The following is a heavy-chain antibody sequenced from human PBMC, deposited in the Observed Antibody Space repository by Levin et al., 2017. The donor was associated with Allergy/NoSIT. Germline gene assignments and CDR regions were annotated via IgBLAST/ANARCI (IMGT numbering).Heavy chain of an antibody. V-gene: IGHV3-15*05. Sequence: GGSLRLSCAASGFTFINAWMSWVRQAPGKGLEWVGRIRSKTAGGATDYAAPVKGRFTISRDDSKNTLFLQMNILKAEDTAVYYCTTETPRVVSNWFDPWGQGTLVTVSS. CDR2: IRSKTAGGAT. J-gene: IGHJ5*02. CDR1: GFTFINAW. CDR3: TTETPRVVSNWFDP. D-gene: IGHD2-2*01.